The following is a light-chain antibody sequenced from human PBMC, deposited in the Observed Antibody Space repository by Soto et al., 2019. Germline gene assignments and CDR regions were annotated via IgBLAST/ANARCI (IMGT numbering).Light chain of an antibody. V-gene: IGKV1-5*01. J-gene: IGKJ1*01. CDR3: QQYHGYSRT. CDR2: DVS. Sequence: PSTLSVSVADRVTITCRASQSISDSLAWYQHKPGKAPDLLISDVSSLERGVASRFSGSGSGTEFTLTISSMQPDDFATYYCQQYHGYSRTFGQGTKVDIK. CDR1: QSISDS.